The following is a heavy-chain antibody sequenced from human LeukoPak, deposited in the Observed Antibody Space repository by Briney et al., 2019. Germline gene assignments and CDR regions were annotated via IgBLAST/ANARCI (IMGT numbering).Heavy chain of an antibody. D-gene: IGHD3-3*01. Sequence: GESLKISCKGSGYSFTSYWIGWVRQTPGKGLEWMGIIYPGDSDTRYSPSFQGQVTISADKSISTAYLQWSSLKASDTAMYYCARSTYYDFWSGYYVREGTNWFDPWGQGTLVTVSS. CDR2: IYPGDSDT. CDR1: GYSFTSYW. V-gene: IGHV5-51*01. CDR3: ARSTYYDFWSGYYVREGTNWFDP. J-gene: IGHJ5*02.